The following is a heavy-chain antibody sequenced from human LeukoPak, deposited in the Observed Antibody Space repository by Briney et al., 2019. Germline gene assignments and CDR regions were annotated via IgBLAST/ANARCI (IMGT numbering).Heavy chain of an antibody. CDR1: GFTFSSYW. Sequence: GGSLRLSCAASGFTFSSYWMSWVHQAPGKGLEWVANIKQDGSEKYYVDSVKGRFTISRDNAKNSLYLQMNSLRAEDTAVYYCARDRSYDSVSWFDPWGQGTLVTVSS. D-gene: IGHD3-22*01. V-gene: IGHV3-7*01. J-gene: IGHJ5*02. CDR2: IKQDGSEK. CDR3: ARDRSYDSVSWFDP.